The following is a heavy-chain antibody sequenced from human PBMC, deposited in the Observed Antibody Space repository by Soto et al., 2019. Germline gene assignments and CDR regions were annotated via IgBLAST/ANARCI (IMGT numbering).Heavy chain of an antibody. CDR1: GGSISSSY. CDR3: ARPNHFYAMDV. V-gene: IGHV4-59*08. J-gene: IGHJ6*02. Sequence: QVQLQESGPGLVKPSETLSLTCTVSGGSISSSYWSWIRQPPGKGLEWIGYIYYSRSTNYNPSLKSRVTISLDTSKNQFSLKLSSVTATDTAVYYSARPNHFYAMDVWGQGTTVTVSS. D-gene: IGHD2-8*01. CDR2: IYYSRST.